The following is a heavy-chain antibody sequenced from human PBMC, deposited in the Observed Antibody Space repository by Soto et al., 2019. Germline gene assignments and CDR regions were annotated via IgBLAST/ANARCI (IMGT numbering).Heavy chain of an antibody. CDR2: IYPRDPET. Sequence: GESLKISCKASGYSFSDYWIAWVRQKPGKGLEWMGIIYPRDPETKYSPSFQGQVTFSVDKSISTAFLQWSSLKASDTAMYYCARTGRDTRGRLRGNDYWGQATQVTVSS. V-gene: IGHV5-51*01. CDR3: ARTGRDTRGRLRGNDY. J-gene: IGHJ4*02. CDR1: GYSFSDYW. D-gene: IGHD1-1*01.